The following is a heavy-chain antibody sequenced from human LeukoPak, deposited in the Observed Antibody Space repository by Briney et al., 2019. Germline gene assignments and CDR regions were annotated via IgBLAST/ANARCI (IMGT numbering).Heavy chain of an antibody. V-gene: IGHV3-21*01. CDR3: ATDYYCSGGSCYPPD. D-gene: IGHD2-15*01. CDR1: GFPFSIYT. CDR2: ISGSSNDI. J-gene: IGHJ4*02. Sequence: GGSLRLSCAASGFPFSIYTMDWVRQAPGKGLEWVSSISGSSNDIYYADSVKGRFTISRDNAKNSLYLQMNSLRAEDTAVYYCATDYYCSGGSCYPPDWGQGTLVTVSS.